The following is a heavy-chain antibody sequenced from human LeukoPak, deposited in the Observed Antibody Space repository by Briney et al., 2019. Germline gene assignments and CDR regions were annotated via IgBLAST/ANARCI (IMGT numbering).Heavy chain of an antibody. CDR3: ADYGDYGAIDY. CDR1: GGSISSDDYY. CDR2: IYRKGYT. Sequence: PSQTLSLTCTVSGGSISSDDYYWTWIRQPPGKGLEWIGYIYRKGYTYYNPSLKSRVTMSIDTSKSQFSLNLGSATAADTAVYYCADYGDYGAIDYWGQGALVTVSS. J-gene: IGHJ4*02. V-gene: IGHV4-30-4*08. D-gene: IGHD4-17*01.